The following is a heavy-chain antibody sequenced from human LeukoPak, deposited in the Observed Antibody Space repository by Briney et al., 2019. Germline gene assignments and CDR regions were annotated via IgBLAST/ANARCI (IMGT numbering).Heavy chain of an antibody. D-gene: IGHD4-17*01. V-gene: IGHV3-7*03. J-gene: IGHJ6*03. Sequence: PGGSLRLSCAASGFTFSSYWMSWVRQAPGKGLEWVANIKQDGSEKYYVDPVKGRFTISRDNAKNSLYLQMNTLRAEDTAVYYCAKYWGAYGDYRGRYMDVWGKGTTVTVSS. CDR3: AKYWGAYGDYRGRYMDV. CDR1: GFTFSSYW. CDR2: IKQDGSEK.